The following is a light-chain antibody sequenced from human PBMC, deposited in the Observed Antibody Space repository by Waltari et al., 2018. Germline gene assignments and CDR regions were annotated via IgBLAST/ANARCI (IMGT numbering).Light chain of an antibody. CDR2: KAS. J-gene: IGKJ3*01. CDR1: QNIDTW. Sequence: DIHLTQSPSTLSASVGARGTITCRASQNIDTWLAWYQQKPGKAPKLLIYKASYLQSGVPSRFSGRGAGTEFTLTIDSLQPDDFATYHCQQYNSYSCGFGPGTTVDLK. CDR3: QQYNSYSCG. V-gene: IGKV1-5*03.